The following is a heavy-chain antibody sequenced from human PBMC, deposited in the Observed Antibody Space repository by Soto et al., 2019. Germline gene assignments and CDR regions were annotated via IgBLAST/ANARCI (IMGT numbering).Heavy chain of an antibody. J-gene: IGHJ6*03. CDR1: GFTVSSYA. CDR3: AKALRFTFTTGYYMDV. Sequence: EVQLLESGGGLVQPGGSLRLSCAASGFTVSSYAMSWVRQAPGKGLEWVSAISGSGSTYSADSVKGRFTISRDSSKNTVDLEMSSRRAEDTAVYYCAKALRFTFTTGYYMDVWGRGTTVTVSS. V-gene: IGHV3-23*01. CDR2: ISGSGST. D-gene: IGHD3-16*01.